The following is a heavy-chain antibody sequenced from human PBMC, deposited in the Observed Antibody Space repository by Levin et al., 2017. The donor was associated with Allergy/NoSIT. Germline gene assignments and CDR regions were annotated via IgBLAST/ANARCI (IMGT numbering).Heavy chain of an antibody. V-gene: IGHV3-7*01. D-gene: IGHD5-24*01. Sequence: GGSLRLSCAASGFTFSSYWMSWVRQAPGKGLEWVANIKQDGSEKYYVDSVKGRFTISRDNAKNSLYLQMNSLRAEDTAVYYCARAEGYNFPGYFDYWGQGTLVTVSS. CDR2: IKQDGSEK. CDR3: ARAEGYNFPGYFDY. CDR1: GFTFSSYW. J-gene: IGHJ4*02.